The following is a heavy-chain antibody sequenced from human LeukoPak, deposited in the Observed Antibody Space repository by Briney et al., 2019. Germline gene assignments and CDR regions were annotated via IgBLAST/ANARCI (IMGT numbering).Heavy chain of an antibody. Sequence: ASVKVSCKASGYTFTCYYMHWVRQAPGQGREWMGWINPNSGGTNYAQKFQGRVTMTRDTSISTAYMELSRLRSEDTAVYYGARVGDGYNLGYWGQGTLVTVSS. CDR1: GYTFTCYY. CDR2: INPNSGGT. V-gene: IGHV1-2*02. J-gene: IGHJ4*02. CDR3: ARVGDGYNLGY. D-gene: IGHD5-24*01.